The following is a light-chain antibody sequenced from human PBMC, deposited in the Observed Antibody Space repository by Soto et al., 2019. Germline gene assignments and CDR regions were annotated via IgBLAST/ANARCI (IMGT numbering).Light chain of an antibody. CDR2: SNY. V-gene: IGLV1-44*01. J-gene: IGLJ3*02. CDR1: TSNIGSYG. Sequence: QSVLTQPPSASGTPGQRVTISCSGSTSNIGSYGVNWYQQLPGTAPKLLIHSNYQRPSGVPDRFSGSKSGTSGSLAISGLQSEDEADYYSAAWDARLNGVVFGGGTKLTVL. CDR3: AAWDARLNGVV.